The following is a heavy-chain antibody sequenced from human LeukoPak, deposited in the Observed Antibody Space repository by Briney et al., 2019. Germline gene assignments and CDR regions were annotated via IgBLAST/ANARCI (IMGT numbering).Heavy chain of an antibody. D-gene: IGHD2-15*01. CDR2: IKPDGSEE. CDR3: ARGQLADTQ. J-gene: IGHJ4*02. CDR1: GFTFSTYW. V-gene: IGHV3-7*01. Sequence: SLRLSCVTSGFTFSTYWMSWVRQTPGRGLEWVAKIKPDGSEETYVDSRKGRFTTSRHNAKKSAYLQMSSQRGEETAVSYSARGQLADTQWGQGALVTVSS.